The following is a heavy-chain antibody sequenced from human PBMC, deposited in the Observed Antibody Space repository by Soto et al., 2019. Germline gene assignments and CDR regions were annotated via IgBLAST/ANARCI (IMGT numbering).Heavy chain of an antibody. J-gene: IGHJ4*02. CDR3: VRLSGYDTAGAADK. D-gene: IGHD5-12*01. CDR2: TYYRGGS. CDR1: GASINSAEHY. V-gene: IGHV4-30-4*01. Sequence: QVQLQESGPGLVKASQTLSLTCTLSGASINSAEHYWSWIRQPPGKVLEWIGYTYYRGGSYYNASLQGRVTISVDTSPNPFSLRLRSVTAADTAVYVCVRLSGYDTAGAADKWGPGILVSVSS.